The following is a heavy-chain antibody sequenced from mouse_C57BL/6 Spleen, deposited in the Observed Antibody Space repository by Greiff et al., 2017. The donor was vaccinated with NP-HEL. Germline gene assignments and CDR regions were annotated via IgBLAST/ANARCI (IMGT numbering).Heavy chain of an antibody. CDR1: GFTFSDYG. J-gene: IGHJ3*01. D-gene: IGHD3-2*02. CDR3: ARHEDSSGYFFAY. Sequence: DVHLVESGGGLVQPGGSLKLSCAASGFTFSDYGMAWVRQAPRKGPEWVAFISNLAYSIYYADTVTGRFTISRENAKNTLYLEMSSLRSEDTAMYYCARHEDSSGYFFAYWGQGTLVTVSA. V-gene: IGHV5-15*01. CDR2: ISNLAYSI.